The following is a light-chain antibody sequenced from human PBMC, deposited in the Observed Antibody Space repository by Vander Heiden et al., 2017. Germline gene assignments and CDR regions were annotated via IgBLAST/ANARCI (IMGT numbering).Light chain of an antibody. CDR3: AAWDDSLSVP. CDR2: RNN. Sequence: QSVLTQPPSASGTPGQRVTISCSGSSSNIGSNYVYWYQQPPGTAPKLLIYRNNQRPSGVPDRFSGSKSGTSASLAISGLRSEDEADYYCAAWDDSLSVPFGGGTKLTVL. CDR1: SSNIGSNY. V-gene: IGLV1-47*01. J-gene: IGLJ2*01.